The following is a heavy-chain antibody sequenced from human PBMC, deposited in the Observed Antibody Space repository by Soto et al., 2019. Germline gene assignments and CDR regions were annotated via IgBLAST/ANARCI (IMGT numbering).Heavy chain of an antibody. V-gene: IGHV3-23*01. J-gene: IGHJ4*02. Sequence: EVQLLESGGGLVQPGGSLRLSCAASGFTFSSYAMNWVRQAPGKGLEWGSGISGSGGSTYYADSVKGRFTISRDNSKNTLYLQMNSLIAEDTAVYYYASRGSGTYFDYWGQGTMVTVSS. CDR3: ASRGSGTYFDY. D-gene: IGHD3-10*01. CDR2: ISGSGGST. CDR1: GFTFSSYA.